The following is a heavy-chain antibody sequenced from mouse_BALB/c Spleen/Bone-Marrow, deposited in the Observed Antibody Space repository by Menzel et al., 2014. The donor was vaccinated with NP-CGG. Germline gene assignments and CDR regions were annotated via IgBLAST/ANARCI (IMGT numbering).Heavy chain of an antibody. V-gene: IGHV1S81*02. CDR3: SREGAY. Sequence: GAELVKPGASVKLSCKASGYTFTSYYMYWVKQRPGQGLEWIGEITPSNGDTNFNEKFKSKATLTVDKSSSTAYMQLSSLTSEDSAVYYCSREGAYWGQGTLVTVSA. CDR2: ITPSNGDT. CDR1: GYTFTSYY. J-gene: IGHJ3*01.